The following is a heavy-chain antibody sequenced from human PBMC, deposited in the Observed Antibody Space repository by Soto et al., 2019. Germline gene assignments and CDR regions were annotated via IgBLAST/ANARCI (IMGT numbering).Heavy chain of an antibody. D-gene: IGHD3-10*01. CDR2: ISGSGDSK. V-gene: IGHV3-23*01. CDR1: GFTFSNYA. Sequence: EVQLLESGGGLVQPGGSLRLSSAASGFTFSNYAMTWDRQSPGKGLEWVSGISGSGDSKSYADSVKGRFTISRDNSKNTLYLQMNSLRAEDTATYYCTKGAYGSGNYDCWGQGTLVTVSS. J-gene: IGHJ4*02. CDR3: TKGAYGSGNYDC.